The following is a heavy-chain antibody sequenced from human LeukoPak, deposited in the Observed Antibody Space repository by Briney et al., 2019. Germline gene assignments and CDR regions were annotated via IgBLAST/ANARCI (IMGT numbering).Heavy chain of an antibody. CDR2: MNPNSGNT. J-gene: IGHJ5*02. V-gene: IGHV1-8*01. CDR1: GYTFTSYD. Sequence: ASVKVSCKASGYTFTSYDINWVRQATGQGLEWMGWMNPNSGNTGYAQKFQGRVTMTRNTSISTAYMELSSLRSEDTAVYYCARGQSYYYDSSGYYSGDWFVPWGQGTLVTVSS. D-gene: IGHD3-22*01. CDR3: ARGQSYYYDSSGYYSGDWFVP.